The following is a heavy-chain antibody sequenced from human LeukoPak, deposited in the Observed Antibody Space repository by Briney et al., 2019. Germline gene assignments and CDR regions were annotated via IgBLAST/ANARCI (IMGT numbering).Heavy chain of an antibody. CDR3: ARGLFPGYSSSWYYFDY. D-gene: IGHD6-13*01. V-gene: IGHV4-59*01. Sequence: SETLSLTCTVSGGSISSYYWSWIRQPPGKGLEWIGYIYYSGSTNYNPSPKSRVTISVDTSKNQFSLKLSSVTAADTAVYYCARGLFPGYSSSWYYFDYWGQGTLVTVSS. J-gene: IGHJ4*02. CDR1: GGSISSYY. CDR2: IYYSGST.